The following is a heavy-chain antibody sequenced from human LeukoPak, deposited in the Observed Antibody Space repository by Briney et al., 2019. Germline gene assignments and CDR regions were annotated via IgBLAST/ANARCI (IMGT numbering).Heavy chain of an antibody. CDR3: ARALGSYAFDI. D-gene: IGHD3-16*02. CDR2: IKQDGSEK. V-gene: IGHV3-7*01. J-gene: IGHJ3*02. Sequence: GGSLRLSCADSGFTFSSYWMSWVRQAQGKGGEGVANIKQDGSEKYYVDSVKGRFTISRDNAKNSLYLQMNSLRAEDTAVYYCARALGSYAFDIWGQGTMVTVSS. CDR1: GFTFSSYW.